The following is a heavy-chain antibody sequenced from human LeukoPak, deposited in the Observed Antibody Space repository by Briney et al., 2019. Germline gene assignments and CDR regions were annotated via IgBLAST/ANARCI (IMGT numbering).Heavy chain of an antibody. J-gene: IGHJ4*02. CDR3: ASGSGGSYSGDFDY. V-gene: IGHV1-3*01. CDR1: GYTFTSYA. Sequence: ASATVSCKASGYTFTSYAMHWVRQAPGQRLEWMGWINAGNGNTKYSQKFQGRVTITRDTSASTVYMELSSLRSEDTAVYYCASGSGGSYSGDFDYWGQGTLVTVSS. D-gene: IGHD1-26*01. CDR2: INAGNGNT.